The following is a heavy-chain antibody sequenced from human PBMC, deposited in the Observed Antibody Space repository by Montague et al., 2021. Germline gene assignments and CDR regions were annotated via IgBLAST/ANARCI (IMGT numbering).Heavy chain of an antibody. Sequence: TLSLTCTVSGASITSDRYYWTWIRQPPGKELEWIGRINTSGNTNYNPSLSSRVTIFIATSRIHFSLTLYSVTAADTATYSCARDPRNYDMLNGHYGCYYYGLDVWGQGTTVTVSS. D-gene: IGHD3-9*01. CDR2: INTSGNT. CDR1: GASITSDRYY. J-gene: IGHJ6*02. V-gene: IGHV4-61*02. CDR3: ARDPRNYDMLNGHYGCYYYGLDV.